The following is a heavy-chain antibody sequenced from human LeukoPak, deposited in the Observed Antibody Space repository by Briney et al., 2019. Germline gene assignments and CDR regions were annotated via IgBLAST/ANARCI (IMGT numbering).Heavy chain of an antibody. CDR3: ARGLTTVSSYNWFDP. Sequence: GSLRLSCAASGFTVSSNYMSCVRQAPGKGLEWIGEINHSGSANYNPSLKSRVTISVDTSKNQFSLKLSSVTAADTAVYYCARGLTTVSSYNWFDPWGQGTLVTVSS. V-gene: IGHV4-34*01. D-gene: IGHD4-4*01. CDR2: INHSGSA. J-gene: IGHJ5*02. CDR1: GFTVSSNY.